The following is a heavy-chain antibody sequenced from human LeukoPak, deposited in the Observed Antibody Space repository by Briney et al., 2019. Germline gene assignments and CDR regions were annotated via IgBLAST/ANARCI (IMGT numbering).Heavy chain of an antibody. CDR3: ARGGRPVLRYFDWFDLYYYYYYYMDV. CDR1: GYTFTGYY. V-gene: IGHV1-2*02. Sequence: ASVKVSCKASGYTFTGYYMHWVRQAPGQGLEWMGWINPNSGGTNYAQKFQGRVTMTRDTSISTAYMELSRLRSDDTAVYYCARGGRPVLRYFDWFDLYYYYYYYMDVWGKGTTVTISS. J-gene: IGHJ6*03. CDR2: INPNSGGT. D-gene: IGHD3-9*01.